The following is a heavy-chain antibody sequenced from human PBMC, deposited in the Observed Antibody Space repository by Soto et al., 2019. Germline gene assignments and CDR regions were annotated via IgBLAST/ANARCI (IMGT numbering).Heavy chain of an antibody. CDR3: ARDRGYSYVPDYWYFDL. Sequence: PSETLSLTCTVSGGSISSGGYYWSWIRQHPGKGLEWIGYIYYSGSTYYNPSLKSRVTISVDTSKNQFSLKLSSVTAADTAVYYCARDRGYSYVPDYWYFDLWGRGTLVTVS. V-gene: IGHV4-31*03. J-gene: IGHJ2*01. D-gene: IGHD5-18*01. CDR1: GGSISSGGYY. CDR2: IYYSGST.